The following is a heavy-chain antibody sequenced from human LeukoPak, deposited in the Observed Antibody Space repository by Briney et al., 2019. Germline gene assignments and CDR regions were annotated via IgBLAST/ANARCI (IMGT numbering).Heavy chain of an antibody. Sequence: ASVKVSCKASGYTFTSYAMHWVRQAPGQRLEWMGWINAGNGNTKYSQKFQGRVTITRDTSASTAYMELSSLRSEDTAVYYCARASPTGSSSWYVGYYFDYWGQGTLVTVSS. V-gene: IGHV1-3*01. CDR3: ARASPTGSSSWYVGYYFDY. D-gene: IGHD6-13*01. CDR2: INAGNGNT. J-gene: IGHJ4*02. CDR1: GYTFTSYA.